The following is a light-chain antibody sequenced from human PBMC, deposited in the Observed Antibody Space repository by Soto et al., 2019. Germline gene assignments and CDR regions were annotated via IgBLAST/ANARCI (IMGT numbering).Light chain of an antibody. CDR3: QQYDNLIT. CDR2: DAS. J-gene: IGKJ5*01. V-gene: IGKV1-33*01. Sequence: DIQMTQSPSSLSASVGDRVTITCQASQDISNYLNWYQQTPGKAPKLLIYDASNLETGVPSRFSGSGSGTDFTFTISSLQPEDIATYYCQQYDNLITFGQGTRLE. CDR1: QDISNY.